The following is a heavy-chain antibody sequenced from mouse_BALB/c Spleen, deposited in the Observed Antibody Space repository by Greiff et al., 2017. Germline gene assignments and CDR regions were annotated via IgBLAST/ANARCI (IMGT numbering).Heavy chain of an antibody. Sequence: QVHVKQPGAELVKPGASVKLSCKASGYAFTSYWMHWVQQRPGQGLEWIGEINPSNGRTNYNEKFKSKATLTVDKSSSTAYMQLSSLTSEDSAVYYCANLLWLRQGFAYWGQGTLVTVSA. D-gene: IGHD2-2*01. CDR1: GYAFTSYW. V-gene: IGHV1S81*02. J-gene: IGHJ3*01. CDR2: INPSNGRT. CDR3: ANLLWLRQGFAY.